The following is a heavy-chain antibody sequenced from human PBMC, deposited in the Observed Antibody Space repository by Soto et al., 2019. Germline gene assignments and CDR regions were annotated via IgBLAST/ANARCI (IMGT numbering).Heavy chain of an antibody. CDR1: GYTFTSYA. CDR3: ARDAVGSGWPFDY. Sequence: GASVKVSCKASGYTFTSYAMHWVRQAPGQRLEWMGWINAGNGNTKYSQKFQGRVTITRDTSASTAYMELSSLRSEDTAVYYCARDAVGSGWPFDYWGQGTLVTVSS. D-gene: IGHD6-19*01. V-gene: IGHV1-3*01. CDR2: INAGNGNT. J-gene: IGHJ4*02.